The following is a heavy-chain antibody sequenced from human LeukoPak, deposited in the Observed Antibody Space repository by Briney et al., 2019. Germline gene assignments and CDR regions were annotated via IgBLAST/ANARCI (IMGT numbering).Heavy chain of an antibody. CDR1: GFTFSSYN. V-gene: IGHV3-48*01. Sequence: GGSLRLSCAASGFTFSSYNMNWVRQAPGKGLEWVSYISSSSRSIHYADSVKGRFTISRDNAKNSLYLQMNSLRADDTAVYYCARFAAGGSYYYYMDVWGKGTTVTVSS. D-gene: IGHD6-25*01. J-gene: IGHJ6*03. CDR3: ARFAAGGSYYYYMDV. CDR2: ISSSSRSI.